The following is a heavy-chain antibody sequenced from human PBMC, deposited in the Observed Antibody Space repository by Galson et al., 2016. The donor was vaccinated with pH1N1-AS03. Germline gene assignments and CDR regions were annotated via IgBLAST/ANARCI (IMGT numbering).Heavy chain of an antibody. CDR1: GDSISSTNW. V-gene: IGHV4-4*01. Sequence: ETLSLTCAVSGDSISSTNWWTWVRQSPGKGLEWIGEIYHSGTTNYNPSLKSRVTISVDKSNNQFSLNLGSVTAADTAVYFCASAGYHTPGYHYWGQGALVTVSS. CDR3: ASAGYHTPGYHY. J-gene: IGHJ4*02. D-gene: IGHD3-16*02. CDR2: IYHSGTT.